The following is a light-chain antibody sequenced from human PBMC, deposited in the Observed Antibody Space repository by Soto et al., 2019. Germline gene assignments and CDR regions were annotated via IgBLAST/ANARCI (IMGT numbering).Light chain of an antibody. CDR2: AAS. V-gene: IGKV1-27*01. CDR1: QGISNY. Sequence: DIQMTQSTSSLSASVGDRVTITCRASQGISNYLAWYQQKPGKVPKLLIYAASTLHSGVPSRFIGSGSGTDFTLTISSLQPEDAATYYCQKYVDEPKTFGQGTKLEIK. CDR3: QKYVDEPKT. J-gene: IGKJ2*01.